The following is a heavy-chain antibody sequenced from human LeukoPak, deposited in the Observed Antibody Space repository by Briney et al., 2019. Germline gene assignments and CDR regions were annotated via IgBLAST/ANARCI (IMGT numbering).Heavy chain of an antibody. CDR3: AKDGDGYNLFPYYFDY. CDR2: ISGSGGST. V-gene: IGHV3-23*01. Sequence: GGSLRLSCAASGFTFSSYAMSWVRQAPGKGLEWVSAISGSGGSTYYADSVKGRFTISRDNSKNTLYLQMNSLRAEDTAVYYCAKDGDGYNLFPYYFDYWGQGTLVTVTS. J-gene: IGHJ4*02. CDR1: GFTFSSYA. D-gene: IGHD2-21*01.